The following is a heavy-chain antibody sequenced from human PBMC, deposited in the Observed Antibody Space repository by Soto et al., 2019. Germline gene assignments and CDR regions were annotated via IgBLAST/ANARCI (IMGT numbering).Heavy chain of an antibody. CDR1: GGSISSGGYY. CDR3: ARGTVPAAMGSAFDI. Sequence: SETLSLTCTVSGGSISSGGYYWSWIRQHPGKGLEWIGYIYYSGSTYYNPSLKSRVTISVDTSKTQFSLKLSSVTAADTAVYYCARGTVPAAMGSAFDIWGQGTMVTVSS. J-gene: IGHJ3*02. V-gene: IGHV4-31*03. CDR2: IYYSGST. D-gene: IGHD2-2*01.